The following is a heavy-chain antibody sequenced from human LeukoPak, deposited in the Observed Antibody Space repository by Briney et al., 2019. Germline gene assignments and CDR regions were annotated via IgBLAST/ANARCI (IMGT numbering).Heavy chain of an antibody. CDR2: ISAYNGNT. CDR3: ARDTPNYDSSGYRSDAFDI. Sequence: ASVKVSCKASGYTFTSYGISWVRQAPGQGREWMGWISAYNGNTNYAQKLQGRVTMTTDTSTSKAYMELRRLRSDDTAVYYCARDTPNYDSSGYRSDAFDIWGQGTMVTVSS. V-gene: IGHV1-18*01. D-gene: IGHD3-22*01. CDR1: GYTFTSYG. J-gene: IGHJ3*02.